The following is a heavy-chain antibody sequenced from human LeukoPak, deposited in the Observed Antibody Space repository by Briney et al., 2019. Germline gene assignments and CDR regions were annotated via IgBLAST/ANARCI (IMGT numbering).Heavy chain of an antibody. CDR2: VSSDGINT. CDR1: GFTFSNFA. J-gene: IGHJ4*02. V-gene: IGHV3-23*01. CDR3: AKPFGFLEWLYGGYFDS. Sequence: PGGSLRLSCSASGFTFSNFAMSWVRQAPGKGLEWVSAVSSDGINTYYTDSLKGRFTISRDNSKNTVFLQMHSLTAEDTAVYYCAKPFGFLEWLYGGYFDSWGQGTLFTVSS. D-gene: IGHD3-3*01.